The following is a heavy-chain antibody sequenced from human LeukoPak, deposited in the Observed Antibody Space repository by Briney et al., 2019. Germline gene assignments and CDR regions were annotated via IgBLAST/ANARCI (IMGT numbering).Heavy chain of an antibody. V-gene: IGHV3-21*01. D-gene: IGHD3-22*01. Sequence: GGSLRLSCAASGFTFSSYSRNWGLRAPGERVEGVSSITSSSSYIYYADSVKGRFTISRDNAKNSLYLQMNSLRAEDTAVYYCARAFNYDWWYFDYWGQGTLVTVSS. J-gene: IGHJ4*02. CDR1: GFTFSSYS. CDR3: ARAFNYDWWYFDY. CDR2: ITSSSSYI.